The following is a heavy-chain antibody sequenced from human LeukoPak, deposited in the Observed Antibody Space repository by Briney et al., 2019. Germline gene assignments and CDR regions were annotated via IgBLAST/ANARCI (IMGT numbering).Heavy chain of an antibody. V-gene: IGHV3-23*01. J-gene: IGHJ4*02. CDR3: EKQKGYCSGASCYYSDY. CDR2: LSGSGAST. D-gene: IGHD2-15*01. Sequence: QPGGSLRLSCAASGFTFSSYAMSWVRQAPGKGLEWVSTLSGSGASTNYEDAVKVRCTISRDNSKNTLYLQMNSLRAEDKARYYCEKQKGYCSGASCYYSDYWGQGTLVTVSS. CDR1: GFTFSSYA.